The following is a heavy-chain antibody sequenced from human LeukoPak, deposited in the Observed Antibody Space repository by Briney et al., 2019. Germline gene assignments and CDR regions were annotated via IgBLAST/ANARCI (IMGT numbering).Heavy chain of an antibody. V-gene: IGHV3-30*02. D-gene: IGHD5-24*01. CDR2: IRYDGSNK. J-gene: IGHJ4*02. CDR3: AKDIGRWLQSELDY. Sequence: PGGSLRLSCAASGFSFSSYGMHWVRQAPGKGLEWVAFIRYDGSNKYYADSVKGRFTISRDNSKNTLYLQMNSLRAEDTAVYYCAKDIGRWLQSELDYWGQGTLVTVSS. CDR1: GFSFSSYG.